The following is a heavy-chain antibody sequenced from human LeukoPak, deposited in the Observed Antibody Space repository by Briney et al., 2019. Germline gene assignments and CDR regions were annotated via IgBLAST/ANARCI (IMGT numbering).Heavy chain of an antibody. Sequence: GGSLRLSCAVSGFTFSSYWMNWVRQAPGKGLERVANIKQDGSEKNYVDSVKGRFTISRDNAKSSLFLQMNDLRAEDTAVYYCAKGGRGNGEVYWGQGTLVTVSS. CDR1: GFTFSSYW. J-gene: IGHJ4*02. V-gene: IGHV3-7*01. D-gene: IGHD2-8*01. CDR2: IKQDGSEK. CDR3: AKGGRGNGEVY.